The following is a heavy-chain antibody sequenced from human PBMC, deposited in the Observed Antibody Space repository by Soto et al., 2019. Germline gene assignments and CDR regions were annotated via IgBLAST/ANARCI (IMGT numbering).Heavy chain of an antibody. V-gene: IGHV1-18*01. D-gene: IGHD3-9*01. Sequence: QGQLVQSGGEVKKPGASVKVSCKASGYIFTSYGINWVRQAPGQGPEWMGWISVYNGRTKYAENAKGRVTMTRDTSTKTVYMELRNLRSDDTAVYYCAREPRPHDILTGNYKIKRFDPWGQGTLVTVSS. J-gene: IGHJ5*02. CDR2: ISVYNGRT. CDR1: GYIFTSYG. CDR3: AREPRPHDILTGNYKIKRFDP.